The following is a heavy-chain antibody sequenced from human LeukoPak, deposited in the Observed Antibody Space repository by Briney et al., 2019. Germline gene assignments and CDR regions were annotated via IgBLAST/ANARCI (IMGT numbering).Heavy chain of an antibody. D-gene: IGHD6-19*01. V-gene: IGHV3-30*04. J-gene: IGHJ4*02. CDR3: ARGGGNAVAGEVDY. Sequence: GGSLRLSCAASGFTFSSYAVHWVRQAPGKGLEWVAVISYDGSNKYYADSVKGRFTISRDNSKNTLYLQMNSLRAEDTAVYYCARGGGNAVAGEVDYWGQGTLVTVSS. CDR1: GFTFSSYA. CDR2: ISYDGSNK.